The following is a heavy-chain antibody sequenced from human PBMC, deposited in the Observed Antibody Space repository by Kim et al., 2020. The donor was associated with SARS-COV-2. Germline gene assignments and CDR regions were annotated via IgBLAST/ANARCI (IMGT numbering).Heavy chain of an antibody. CDR3: ARAGKLGAKGYCSGGSCYSGVFYYGMDV. D-gene: IGHD2-15*01. CDR1: GYTFTSYG. J-gene: IGHJ6*02. V-gene: IGHV1-18*01. CDR2: ISAYNGNT. Sequence: ASVKVSCKASGYTFTSYGISWVRQAPGQGLEWMGWISAYNGNTNYAQKLQGRVTMTTDTSTSTAYMELRSLRSDDTAVYYCARAGKLGAKGYCSGGSCYSGVFYYGMDVWGQGTTVTVSS.